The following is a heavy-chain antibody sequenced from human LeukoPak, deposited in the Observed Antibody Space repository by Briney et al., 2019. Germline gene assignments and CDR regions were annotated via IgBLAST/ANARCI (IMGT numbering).Heavy chain of an antibody. V-gene: IGHV4-34*01. D-gene: IGHD6-19*01. CDR1: GGSFSGYY. CDR2: INHSGST. CDR3: ARGVAVAGPYCFDY. Sequence: SETLSLTCAVYGGSFSGYYWSWIRQPPGKGLGWIGEINHSGSTNYNPSLKSRVTISVDTSKNQFSLKLSSVTAADTAVYYCARGVAVAGPYCFDYWGQGTLVTVSS. J-gene: IGHJ4*02.